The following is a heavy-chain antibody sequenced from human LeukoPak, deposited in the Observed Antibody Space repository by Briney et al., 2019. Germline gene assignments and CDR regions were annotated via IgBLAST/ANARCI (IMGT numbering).Heavy chain of an antibody. CDR1: GGSFSGYY. J-gene: IGHJ5*02. V-gene: IGHV4-34*01. CDR2: INHSGST. Sequence: PPETLSLTCAVYGGSFSGYYWSWIRQPPGKGLEWIGEINHSGSTNYNPSLKSRVTISVETSKNKFSLKLSSVTAADTAVYYCARRARITMVQGLSWFDPWGQGTLVTVSS. D-gene: IGHD3-10*01. CDR3: ARRARITMVQGLSWFDP.